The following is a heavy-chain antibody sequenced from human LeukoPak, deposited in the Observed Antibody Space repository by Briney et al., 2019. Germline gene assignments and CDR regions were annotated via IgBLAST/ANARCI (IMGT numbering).Heavy chain of an antibody. D-gene: IGHD1-26*01. CDR2: IGSDNKP. CDR1: GFTFSAYA. J-gene: IGHJ4*02. V-gene: IGHV3-23*01. CDR3: ARDIEAVGATLYFDY. Sequence: GGSLRLSCEASGFTFSAYAMTWVRQAPGKGLEWVSSIGSDNKPHYSGSVKGRFAISRDNSKGMLFLQLNSLRAEDTALYYCARDIEAVGATLYFDYWGQGTLVTVSS.